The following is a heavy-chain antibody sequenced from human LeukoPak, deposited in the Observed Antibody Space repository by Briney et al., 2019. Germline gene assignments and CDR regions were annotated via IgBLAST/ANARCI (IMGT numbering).Heavy chain of an antibody. Sequence: GASVKVSCKASGYTFTSYGISWVRQAPGQGLEWMGWISAYNGNTNYAQKLQGRVTMTTDTSPSTAYMELRSLRADDTAVYYCASLNIAVEEDYFDYWGQGTLVTASP. CDR1: GYTFTSYG. J-gene: IGHJ4*02. D-gene: IGHD6-19*01. CDR2: ISAYNGNT. V-gene: IGHV1-18*01. CDR3: ASLNIAVEEDYFDY.